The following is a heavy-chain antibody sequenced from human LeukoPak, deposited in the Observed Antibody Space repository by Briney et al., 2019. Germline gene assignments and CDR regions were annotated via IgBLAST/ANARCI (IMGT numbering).Heavy chain of an antibody. CDR2: IYHSGST. Sequence: PSETLSLTCAVSGYSISSGYYWGWIRQPPGKGLEWIGSIYHSGSTYYNPSLKSRVTISVDTSKNQFSLKLSSVTAADTAVYYCAVTDAFDIWGQGTMVTVSS. CDR1: GYSISSGYY. J-gene: IGHJ3*02. D-gene: IGHD3-16*01. V-gene: IGHV4-38-2*01. CDR3: AVTDAFDI.